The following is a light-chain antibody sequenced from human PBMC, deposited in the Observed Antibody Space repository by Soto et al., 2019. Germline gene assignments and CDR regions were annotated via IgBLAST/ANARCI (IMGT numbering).Light chain of an antibody. CDR2: GAT. V-gene: IGKV3-15*01. J-gene: IGKJ4*02. Sequence: EIVMTQSPATLSVSPGERATLSCRASQSVSSNLAWYQQKPGQAPSLLIYGATTRATGIPSRFSGSWSETEFTLTISSLQSEDFAVYYCQQYNNLPSTFGRGTKVEIK. CDR1: QSVSSN. CDR3: QQYNNLPST.